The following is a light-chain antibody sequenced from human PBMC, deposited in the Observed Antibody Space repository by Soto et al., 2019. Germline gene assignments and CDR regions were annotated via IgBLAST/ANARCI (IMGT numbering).Light chain of an antibody. CDR2: DAS. J-gene: IGKJ4*01. Sequence: EIVMTQSPATLSVSPGERATLSFRASQSVSSYLAWYQQKPGQAPRLLIYDASNRATGIPARFSGSGSGTDFTLTISSLEPEDFAVYYCHQYYKWPLTFGGGTKVDIK. CDR3: HQYYKWPLT. V-gene: IGKV3-11*01. CDR1: QSVSSY.